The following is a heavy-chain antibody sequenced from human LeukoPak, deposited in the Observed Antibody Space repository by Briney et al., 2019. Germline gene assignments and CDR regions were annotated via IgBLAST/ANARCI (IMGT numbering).Heavy chain of an antibody. CDR3: ARGYDFWSGYYFWYFDY. CDR2: IYYSGST. J-gene: IGHJ4*02. V-gene: IGHV4-30-4*08. CDR1: GGSISSGDYY. D-gene: IGHD3-3*01. Sequence: SETLSLTCTVSGGSISSGDYYWSWIRQPPGTGLEWIGYIYYSGSTYYNPSLKSRVTISVDTSKNQFSLKLSSVTAADTAVYYCARGYDFWSGYYFWYFDYWGQGTLVTVSS.